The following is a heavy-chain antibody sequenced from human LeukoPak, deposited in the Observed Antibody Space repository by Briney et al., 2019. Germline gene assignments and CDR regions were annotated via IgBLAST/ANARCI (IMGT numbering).Heavy chain of an antibody. D-gene: IGHD1-26*01. CDR3: ARLGVGATYFDY. V-gene: IGHV5-51*01. CDR2: IYPGDSDT. J-gene: IGHJ4*02. Sequence: GESLKISCVGSGYRFTSYWIGWVRQMPGKGLEWMGIIYPGDSDTRYSPSFQGQVTISADRASSTAYLQWSSLKSSDTVMYYCARLGVGATYFDYWGQGTLVTVSS. CDR1: GYRFTSYW.